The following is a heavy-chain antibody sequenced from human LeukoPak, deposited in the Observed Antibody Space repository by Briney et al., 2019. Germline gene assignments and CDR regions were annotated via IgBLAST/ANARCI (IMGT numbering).Heavy chain of an antibody. D-gene: IGHD4-17*01. J-gene: IGHJ4*02. CDR3: ARRHGDYRNLDY. CDR1: GYTFTGYF. CDR2: INPNSGGT. V-gene: IGHV1-2*02. Sequence: ASVKVSCKASGYTFTGYFMHWVRQAPGQGLEWMGWINPNSGGTNYAQNFQDRVTMTRDTSISTAYMELRRLRSDDTAVYYCARRHGDYRNLDYWGQGTLVTVSS.